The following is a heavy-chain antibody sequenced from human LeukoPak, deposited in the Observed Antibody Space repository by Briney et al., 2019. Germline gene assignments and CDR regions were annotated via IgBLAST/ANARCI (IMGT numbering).Heavy chain of an antibody. J-gene: IGHJ4*02. CDR1: GFTFSSYW. CDR2: IKQDGSEK. V-gene: IGHV3-7*01. CDR3: ATDPDYYGSGSFHPY. Sequence: QTGGSLRLSCAASGFTFSSYWMSWVRQAPGKGLEWVANIKQDGSEKYYVDSVKGRFTISRDNAKNSLYLQMNSLRAEDTAVYYCATDPDYYGSGSFHPYWGQGTLVTVSS. D-gene: IGHD3-10*01.